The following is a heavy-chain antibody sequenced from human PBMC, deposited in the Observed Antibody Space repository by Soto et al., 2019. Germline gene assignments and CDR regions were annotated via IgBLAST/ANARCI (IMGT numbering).Heavy chain of an antibody. CDR2: IYYSGST. CDR1: GGSISSSSYY. D-gene: IGHD3-10*01. V-gene: IGHV4-39*01. J-gene: IGHJ6*03. CDR3: GRGSGLYYYYYMDV. Sequence: SETLSLTCTVSGGSISSSSYYWGWIRQPPGKGLEWIGSIYYSGSTYYNPSLKSRVTISVDTSKNQFSLKLSSVTAADTAVYYCGRGSGLYYYYYMDVWGKGTTVTVSS.